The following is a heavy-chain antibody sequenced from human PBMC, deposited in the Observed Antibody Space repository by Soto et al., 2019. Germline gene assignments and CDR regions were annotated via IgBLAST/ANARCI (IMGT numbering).Heavy chain of an antibody. CDR1: GGTFSSYA. D-gene: IGHD6-13*01. Sequence: GASVKVSCKASGGTFSSYAISWVRQAPGQGLEWMGGIIPIFGTANYAQKFQGRVTITADESTSTAYMELSSLRSEDTAVYYCARVPQRRTGYPYGMDVWGQGTTVTVSS. CDR3: ARVPQRRTGYPYGMDV. J-gene: IGHJ6*02. V-gene: IGHV1-69*13. CDR2: IIPIFGTA.